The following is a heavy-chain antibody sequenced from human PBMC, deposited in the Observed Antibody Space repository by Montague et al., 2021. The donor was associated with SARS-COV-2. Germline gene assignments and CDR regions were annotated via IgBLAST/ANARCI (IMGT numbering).Heavy chain of an antibody. V-gene: IGHV2-70*01. Sequence: PALVKPTQTLTLTCTFSGFSLSTSGMCVSWIRQPPGKALEWLALXDWDDDKYYSTSLKTRLTISKDTSKNQVVLTMINMDPVDTATYYCARIWGATRGDAVDIWGQGTMVTVSS. J-gene: IGHJ3*02. CDR2: XDWDDDK. D-gene: IGHD1-26*01. CDR3: ARIWGATRGDAVDI. CDR1: GFSLSTSGMC.